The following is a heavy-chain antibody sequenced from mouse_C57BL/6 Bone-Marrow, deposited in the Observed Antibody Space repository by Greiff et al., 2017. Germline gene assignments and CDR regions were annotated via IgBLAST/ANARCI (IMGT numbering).Heavy chain of an antibody. CDR1: GYTFTSYG. J-gene: IGHJ3*01. V-gene: IGHV1-81*01. CDR3: SRFGSSWLAY. Sequence: QVQLQQSGAELVRPGASVKLSCKASGYTFTSYGISWVKQSTGQGLEWIGEIYPSSGTTNYNEKFKGKATLTADKSSSTAYMQLRSLTSEDSAVYFCSRFGSSWLAYWGQGTMVTVSA. D-gene: IGHD3-1*01. CDR2: IYPSSGTT.